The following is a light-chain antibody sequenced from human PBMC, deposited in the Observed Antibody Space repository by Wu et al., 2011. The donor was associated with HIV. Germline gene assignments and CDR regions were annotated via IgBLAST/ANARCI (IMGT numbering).Light chain of an antibody. CDR2: DAF. J-gene: IGKJ1*01. Sequence: ESVLTQSPSTLSLSPGERAIISCRASQSVSSRHLAWYQQKPGLAPRLLFFDAFVRATGIPDRFSASGSAADFTLTISRLEPEDFAVYYCHQYGTSLWTFGKGPGWKSN. V-gene: IGKV3-20*01. CDR1: QSVSSRH. CDR3: HQYGTSLWT.